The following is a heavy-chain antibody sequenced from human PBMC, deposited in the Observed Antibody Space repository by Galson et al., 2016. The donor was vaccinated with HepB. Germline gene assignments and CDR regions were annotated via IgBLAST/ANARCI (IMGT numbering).Heavy chain of an antibody. J-gene: IGHJ6*02. Sequence: SLRLSCAASGFTFSSYWMHWVRQVPGKGLVWVSRINSDGSTTTYADSVKGRFTISRDNAKNTLYLQMNSLRAEDTAVYYCARDPSLLRFLEWPTNYAMDVWGQGTTVTVSS. CDR3: ARDPSLLRFLEWPTNYAMDV. V-gene: IGHV3-74*03. D-gene: IGHD3-3*01. CDR1: GFTFSSYW. CDR2: INSDGSTT.